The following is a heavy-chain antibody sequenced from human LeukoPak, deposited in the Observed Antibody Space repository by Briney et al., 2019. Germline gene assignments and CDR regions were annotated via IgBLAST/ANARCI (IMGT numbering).Heavy chain of an antibody. Sequence: GASVTVSCKASGYTFTSYGITWVRQAPGQGLEWMGWISAYNAYTYYAQKLQGRVTMTTDTSTSTAYMELRSLRSDDTAVYYCARGSSSGWYESAFDIWGQGTMVTVSS. CDR2: ISAYNAYT. V-gene: IGHV1-18*01. CDR3: ARGSSSGWYESAFDI. CDR1: GYTFTSYG. D-gene: IGHD6-19*01. J-gene: IGHJ3*02.